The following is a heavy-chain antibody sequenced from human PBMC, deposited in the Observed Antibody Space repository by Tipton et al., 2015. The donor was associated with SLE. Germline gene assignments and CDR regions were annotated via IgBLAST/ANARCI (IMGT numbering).Heavy chain of an antibody. CDR3: ARHSAGYSSGSFDY. CDR2: IYYSGST. J-gene: IGHJ4*02. CDR1: GGSISSYY. D-gene: IGHD6-19*01. V-gene: IGHV4-59*08. Sequence: TLSLTCTVSGGSISSYYWSWIRQPPGKGLEWIGYIYYSGSTNYNPSLKSRVTISVDTSKNQFSLKLSSVTAADTAVYYCARHSAGYSSGSFDYWGQGTLVTVSS.